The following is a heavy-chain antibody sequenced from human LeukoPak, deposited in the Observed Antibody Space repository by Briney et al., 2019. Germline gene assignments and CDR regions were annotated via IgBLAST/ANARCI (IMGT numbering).Heavy chain of an antibody. CDR1: VGTFSSYA. J-gene: IGHJ4*02. D-gene: IGHD3-10*01. CDR2: IIHNFGTA. V-gene: IGHV1-69*06. Sequence: SVTVSCKSSVGTFSSYAIRWVRQAPAQGREWVGGIIHNFGTANYAQKFQGMVRSFADKSTSTAYMELSSLRSEDTAVYYCARVAPYYGSGSYYNLLFDYWGQGTLVTVSS. CDR3: ARVAPYYGSGSYYNLLFDY.